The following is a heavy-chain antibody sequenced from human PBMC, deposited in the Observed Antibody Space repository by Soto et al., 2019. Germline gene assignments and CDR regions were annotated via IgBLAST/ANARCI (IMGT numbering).Heavy chain of an antibody. J-gene: IGHJ5*02. Sequence: PSETLSLTCTVSGGSISNYFWSWIWQPPGKGLEWIGYIYHTGSTNYNPSLKSRVTISLDTSKNQFSLKVSSVTAADTAVYFCARSEGNWFRPCGQGTLVTVSS. V-gene: IGHV4-59*08. CDR2: IYHTGST. CDR1: GGSISNYF. CDR3: ARSEGNWFRP.